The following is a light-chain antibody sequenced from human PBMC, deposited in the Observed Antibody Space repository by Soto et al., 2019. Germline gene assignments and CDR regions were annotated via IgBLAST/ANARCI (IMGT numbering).Light chain of an antibody. CDR1: QSISSF. J-gene: IGKJ5*01. CDR2: AAS. V-gene: IGKV1-39*01. CDR3: QQSDSIPIT. Sequence: DIQMTQSPSSLSASVGDRVTITCRASQSISSFLNWYQQKPGKAPKLLIYAASSLQSGVPSRFSGSGSGTDFTLTISSLQSEDFATYFCQQSDSIPITFGQGTRLEIK.